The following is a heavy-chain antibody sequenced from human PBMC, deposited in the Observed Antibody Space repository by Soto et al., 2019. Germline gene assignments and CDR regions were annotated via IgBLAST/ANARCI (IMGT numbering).Heavy chain of an antibody. CDR3: ARDVVTAVAGSVNWFDP. Sequence: QVQLVESGGGVVQSGRSLTLSCAASGFSLRTYGMQWLRRAPGKGLEWVAFIWYDGTKKFYANSVKGRSTISKDNSNNILYLLMSGLRAEDTAVYNCARDVVTAVAGSVNWFDPWGQGALVTGSS. CDR1: GFSLRTYG. D-gene: IGHD6-19*01. J-gene: IGHJ5*02. V-gene: IGHV3-33*01. CDR2: IWYDGTKK.